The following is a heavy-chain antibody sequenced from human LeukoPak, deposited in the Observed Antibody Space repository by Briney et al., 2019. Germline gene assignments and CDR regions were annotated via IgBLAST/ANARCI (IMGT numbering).Heavy chain of an antibody. V-gene: IGHV1-18*01. D-gene: IGHD1-26*01. CDR2: ISADSGDR. Sequence: GASVKVSCKASGDSFSNYGFAWVRQAPGQGLEWMGWISADSGDRYYAQNFQHRVTMTTDTSTTTGYVELRSLRSDDTAVYYCASGSYLWGGMDVWGQGTTVTVSS. CDR1: GDSFSNYG. J-gene: IGHJ6*02. CDR3: ASGSYLWGGMDV.